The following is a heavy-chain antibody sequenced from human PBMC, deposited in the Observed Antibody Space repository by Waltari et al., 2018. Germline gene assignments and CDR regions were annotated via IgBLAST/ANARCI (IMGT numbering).Heavy chain of an antibody. D-gene: IGHD3-16*01. J-gene: IGHJ6*03. CDR3: ASGGYYNMDA. CDR2: ISYEGKNK. Sequence: QVQLVESGGGVVQPGTSLRLSCAASGFTFRNYGMQLVPQAPGKGLEWVAIISYEGKNKYYVDSVKGRFTISRDNSKNTLFLQMNSLRPEDTAVYYCASGGYYNMDAWGKGTTVTISS. CDR1: GFTFRNYG. V-gene: IGHV3-30*03.